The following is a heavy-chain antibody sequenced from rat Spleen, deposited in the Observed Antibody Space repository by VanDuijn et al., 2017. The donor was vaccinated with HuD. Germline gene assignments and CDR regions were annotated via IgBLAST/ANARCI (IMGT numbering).Heavy chain of an antibody. V-gene: IGHV5S23*01. CDR3: TREGYDGTSSGFDY. CDR2: ISPSGGFT. D-gene: IGHD1-12*02. J-gene: IGHJ2*01. CDR1: GFTFSDYN. Sequence: EVQMVESGGGLVQPGRSLKLSCAASGFTFSDYNMAWVRQAPKKGLEWVATISPSGGFTYYRDSVKGRFTVSRDNAKSTLSLQMDSLRSEDSATYYCTREGYDGTSSGFDYWGQGVMVTVSS.